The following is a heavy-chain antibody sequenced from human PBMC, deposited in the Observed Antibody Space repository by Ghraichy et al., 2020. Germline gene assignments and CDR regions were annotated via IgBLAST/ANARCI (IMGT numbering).Heavy chain of an antibody. CDR2: IYPGDSDT. J-gene: IGHJ6*02. Sequence: GESLNISCKGSGYSFTSYWIGWVRQMPGKGLEWMGIIYPGDSDTRYSPSFQGQVTISADKSISTAYLQWSSLKASDTAMYYCARRGYSKIYYYYGMDVWGQGTTVTVSS. D-gene: IGHD4-11*01. CDR1: GYSFTSYW. CDR3: ARRGYSKIYYYYGMDV. V-gene: IGHV5-51*01.